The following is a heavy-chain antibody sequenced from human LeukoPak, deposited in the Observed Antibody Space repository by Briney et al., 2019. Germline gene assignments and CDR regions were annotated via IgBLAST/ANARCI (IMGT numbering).Heavy chain of an antibody. J-gene: IGHJ5*02. V-gene: IGHV1-69*02. Sequence: SVKVSCKASGGTFSSYTISWVRQAPGQGLEWMGRIIPILGIANYAQKFQGRVTITADKSTSTAYMELSSLRSEDTAVYYCARSLGYYYDSSGYYPNWFDPWGQGTLVTVSS. CDR3: ARSLGYYYDSSGYYPNWFDP. CDR1: GGTFSSYT. CDR2: IIPILGIA. D-gene: IGHD3-22*01.